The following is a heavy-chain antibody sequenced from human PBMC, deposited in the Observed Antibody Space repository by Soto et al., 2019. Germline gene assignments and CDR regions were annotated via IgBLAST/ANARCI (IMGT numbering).Heavy chain of an antibody. CDR3: ASRSTTVTNDYYGMDV. CDR2: IDPSDSYT. J-gene: IGHJ6*02. CDR1: GYSFTSYL. V-gene: IGHV5-10-1*01. Sequence: GEPLKISCKGSGYSFTSYLISWVRQMPGKGLEWMGRIDPSDSYTNYSPSFQGHVTISADKSISTAYLQWSSLKASDTAMYYCASRSTTVTNDYYGMDVWGQGTTVTVSS. D-gene: IGHD4-4*01.